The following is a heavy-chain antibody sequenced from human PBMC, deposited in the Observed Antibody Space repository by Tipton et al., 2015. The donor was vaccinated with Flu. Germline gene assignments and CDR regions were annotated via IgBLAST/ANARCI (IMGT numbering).Heavy chain of an antibody. CDR2: IFPGDYDT. V-gene: IGHV5-51*01. D-gene: IGHD2-15*01. CDR1: EYIFTNYW. J-gene: IGHJ5*02. CDR3: ARTDRHCSGGSCYDL. Sequence: QSGPEVKKPGESLKISCKASEYIFTNYWIGWVRQMPGKGLEWLGIIFPGDYDTSYSPSFQGQVTISADKSISTAYLQWSSLKVSDTAMYYCARTDRHCSGGSCYDLWGQGTLGTVAS.